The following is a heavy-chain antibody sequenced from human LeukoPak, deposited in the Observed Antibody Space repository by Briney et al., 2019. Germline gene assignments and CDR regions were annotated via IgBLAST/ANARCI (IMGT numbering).Heavy chain of an antibody. CDR3: AREAGLRYANWFDP. V-gene: IGHV3-21*01. Sequence: GGSLRLSCAASGITLNTYTINWVRQAPGKGLEWVSSIVTGTGIYYADSVKGRFTISIDNAKNSLYLQMNSLRAEDTAVYYCAREAGLRYANWFDPWGQGTLVTVSS. CDR1: GITLNTYT. J-gene: IGHJ5*02. CDR2: IVTGTGI. D-gene: IGHD3-9*01.